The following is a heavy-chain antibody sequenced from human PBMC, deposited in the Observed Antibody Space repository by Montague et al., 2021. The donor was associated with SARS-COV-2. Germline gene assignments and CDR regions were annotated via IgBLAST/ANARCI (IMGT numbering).Heavy chain of an antibody. CDR2: IYNCGST. V-gene: IGHV4-59*01. CDR3: ARVGRGSSWYEVAFDI. CDR1: GGSISRYS. Sequence: SETLSLSCTVSGGSISRYSWTWIRQPPGKGLEWIGYIYNCGSTNYNPSLTSRVTISVDTSKNQLSLKLSSVSAADTAVYCCARVGRGSSWYEVAFDIWGQGTMVTVSS. J-gene: IGHJ3*02. D-gene: IGHD6-13*01.